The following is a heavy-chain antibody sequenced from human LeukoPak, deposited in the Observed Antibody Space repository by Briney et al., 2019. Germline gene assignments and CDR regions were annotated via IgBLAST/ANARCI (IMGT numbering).Heavy chain of an antibody. D-gene: IGHD2-21*02. CDR2: IYYIGST. CDR3: ARLGGGDSKVISI. CDR1: GASISSYY. Sequence: SETLSLTCTVSGASISSYYWSWIRQPPGKGLEWIGYIYYIGSTNYNAPLKSRVTISVDTSKNQFSLKLSSVTAADTAVYYCARLGGGDSKVISIWGQGTMVTISS. J-gene: IGHJ3*02. V-gene: IGHV4-59*08.